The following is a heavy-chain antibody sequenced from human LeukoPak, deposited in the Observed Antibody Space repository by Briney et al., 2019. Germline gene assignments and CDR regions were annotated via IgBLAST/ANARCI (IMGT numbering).Heavy chain of an antibody. D-gene: IGHD6-6*01. Sequence: PGGSLRLSCTVSGFTDSSSEMHCVRQAPGKGLEWVAYFSSTGTTMYYADSVQGRFTLSRDNAKNTLYLQMNSLRAEDTAVYYCARDGGISARPYWYFDLWGRGTLVTVSS. CDR1: GFTDSSSE. CDR3: ARDGGISARPYWYFDL. V-gene: IGHV3-48*03. CDR2: FSSTGTTM. J-gene: IGHJ2*01.